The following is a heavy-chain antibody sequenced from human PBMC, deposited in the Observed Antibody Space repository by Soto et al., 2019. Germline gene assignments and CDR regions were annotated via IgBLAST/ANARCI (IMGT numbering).Heavy chain of an antibody. CDR3: ARDADIRTNGVCYGMDV. V-gene: IGHV1-2*02. J-gene: IGHJ6*02. CDR2: INPNSGGT. CDR1: GYTFTGYY. Sequence: WASVKVSCKASGYTFTGYYMHWVRQAPGQGLEWMGWINPNSGGTNYAQKFQGRVTMTRDTSISTAYMELSRLRSDDTAVYYCARDADIRTNGVCYGMDVWGQGTTVTVYS. D-gene: IGHD2-8*01.